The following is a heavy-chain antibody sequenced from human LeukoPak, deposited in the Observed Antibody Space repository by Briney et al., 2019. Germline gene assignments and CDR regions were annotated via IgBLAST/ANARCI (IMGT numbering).Heavy chain of an antibody. V-gene: IGHV3-48*04. Sequence: GGSLRLSCAASGFTFSSYWMSWVRQAPGKGLEWVSYISSSGSTIYYADSVKGRFTISRDNAKNSLYLQMNSLRAEDTAVYYCAELGITMIGGVWGKGTTVTIPS. J-gene: IGHJ6*04. D-gene: IGHD3-10*02. CDR2: ISSSGSTI. CDR3: AELGITMIGGV. CDR1: GFTFSSYW.